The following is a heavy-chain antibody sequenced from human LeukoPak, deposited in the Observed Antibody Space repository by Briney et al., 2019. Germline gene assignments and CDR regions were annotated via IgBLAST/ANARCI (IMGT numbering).Heavy chain of an antibody. CDR2: IIPILGIA. CDR3: ARGGEDIVVVPAASTGYNWFDP. J-gene: IGHJ5*02. Sequence: SVKVSCKASGGTFSSYTISWVRQAPGQGLEWMGRIIPILGIANYAQKFQGRVTITVDKSTSTAYMELSSLRSEDTAVYYCARGGEDIVVVPAASTGYNWFDPWGQGTLVTVSS. D-gene: IGHD2-2*01. CDR1: GGTFSSYT. V-gene: IGHV1-69*02.